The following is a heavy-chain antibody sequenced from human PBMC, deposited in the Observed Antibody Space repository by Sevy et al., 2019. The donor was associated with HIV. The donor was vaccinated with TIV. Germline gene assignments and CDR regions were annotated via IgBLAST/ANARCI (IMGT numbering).Heavy chain of an antibody. V-gene: IGHV1-2*06. CDR3: ARVVYYDSTAYYFDY. D-gene: IGHD3-22*01. Sequence: ASVNVSCKASGYMFIAYFIHWVRQAPGQGLEWMGRINPNSGDTNSAQKFQGRVTMTRDTSINTVYMELSTLRSDDTAVYSCARVVYYDSTAYYFDYWGQGTLVTVSS. J-gene: IGHJ4*02. CDR2: INPNSGDT. CDR1: GYMFIAYF.